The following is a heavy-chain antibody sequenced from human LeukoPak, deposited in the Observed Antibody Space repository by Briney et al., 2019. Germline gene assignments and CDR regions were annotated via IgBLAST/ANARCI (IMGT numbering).Heavy chain of an antibody. Sequence: GGSLRLSCAASGFTFSSYAMSWVRQAPGKGLEWVSAISGSASSTYYADSVKGRFTISRDNSKNTLYLQMNSLRAEDTAVYYCAKDLIPRLRITCYNAWGQGTLVTVSS. J-gene: IGHJ5*02. CDR2: ISGSASST. D-gene: IGHD3-16*01. CDR3: AKDLIPRLRITCYNA. CDR1: GFTFSSYA. V-gene: IGHV3-23*01.